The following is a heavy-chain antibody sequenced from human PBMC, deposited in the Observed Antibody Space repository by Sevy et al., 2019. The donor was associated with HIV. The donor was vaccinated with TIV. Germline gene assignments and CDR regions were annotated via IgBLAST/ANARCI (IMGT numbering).Heavy chain of an antibody. J-gene: IGHJ4*02. V-gene: IGHV3-11*06. CDR2: ISSGTTYT. D-gene: IGHD4-17*01. CDR3: ARDRRNYGGQYFDY. CDR1: GFTFSDYY. Sequence: GGSLRLSCAASGFTFSDYYMSWIRQAPGKGLEWISFISSGTTYTKYADPVRGRFTISRDNSKNSLFLQMNSLRGDDTAIYYCARDRRNYGGQYFDYWGQGTLVTVSS.